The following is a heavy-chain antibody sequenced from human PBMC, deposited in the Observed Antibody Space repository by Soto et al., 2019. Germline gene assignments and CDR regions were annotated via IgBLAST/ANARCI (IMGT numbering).Heavy chain of an antibody. Sequence: GGSLRLSCAASGFTFSSYAMSWVRQAPGKGLEWVSAISGSGGSTYYADSVKGRFTISRDNSKNTLYLQMNSLRAEDTAVYYCAKVGQQLVTGRGAFDIWGQGTMVTVSS. CDR3: AKVGQQLVTGRGAFDI. CDR1: GFTFSSYA. V-gene: IGHV3-23*01. D-gene: IGHD6-13*01. J-gene: IGHJ3*02. CDR2: ISGSGGST.